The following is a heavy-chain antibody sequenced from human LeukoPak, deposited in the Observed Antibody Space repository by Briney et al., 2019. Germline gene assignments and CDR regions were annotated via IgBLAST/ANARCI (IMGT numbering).Heavy chain of an antibody. D-gene: IGHD2-2*01. CDR1: GGSFSGYY. Sequence: SETLSLTCAVYGGSFSGYYWSWIRQPPGKGLEWIGEINHSGSTNYNPPLKSRVTISVDTSKNQFSLKLSSVTAADTAVYYCARGPRRWAAAMRAFDIWGQGTMVTVSS. CDR3: ARGPRRWAAAMRAFDI. V-gene: IGHV4-34*01. J-gene: IGHJ3*02. CDR2: INHSGST.